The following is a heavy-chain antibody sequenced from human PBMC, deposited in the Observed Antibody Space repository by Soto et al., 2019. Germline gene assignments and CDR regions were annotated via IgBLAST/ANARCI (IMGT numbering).Heavy chain of an antibody. CDR2: ISYDGSNK. J-gene: IGHJ6*02. Sequence: GGSLRLSCAASGFTFSSYGMHWVRQAPGKGLEWVAVISYDGSNKYYADSVKGRFTISRDNSKNTLYLQMNSLTAADTAVYYCARNGSYYDFWSGYYFGGGMDVWGQGTTVTVSS. CDR3: ARNGSYYDFWSGYYFGGGMDV. D-gene: IGHD3-3*01. CDR1: GFTFSSYG. V-gene: IGHV3-30*03.